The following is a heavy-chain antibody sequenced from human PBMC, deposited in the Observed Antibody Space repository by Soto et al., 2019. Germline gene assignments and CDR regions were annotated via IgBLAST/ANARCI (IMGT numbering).Heavy chain of an antibody. J-gene: IGHJ4*02. V-gene: IGHV3-30-3*01. CDR2: ISYDGNFK. CDR3: ARGGSGSEGSCYGNLYFDY. CDR1: GFTFSRYA. Sequence: QVQLVESGGGVVQAGRSLRLSCEAAGFTFSRYAMHWVRQAPGKGLAWVAAISYDGNFKDYAYSVKGRFTISRDKSKNTRFLQMNRRRAGDTAVYHCARGGSGSEGSCYGNLYFDYWGQGTMVTVSS. D-gene: IGHD2-15*01.